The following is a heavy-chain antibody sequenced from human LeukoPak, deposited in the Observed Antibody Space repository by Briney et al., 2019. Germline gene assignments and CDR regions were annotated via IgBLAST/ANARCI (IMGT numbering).Heavy chain of an antibody. D-gene: IGHD3-10*01. Sequence: PSETLSLTCTVSGGSISSSSYYWGWIRQPPGKGLEWIGSIYYSGSTYYNPSLKSRVTISVDTSKNQFSLKLSSVTAADTAVYYCARDGGLSARITMVRGVYFDYWGQGTLVTVSS. CDR2: IYYSGST. CDR1: GGSISSSSYY. J-gene: IGHJ4*02. CDR3: ARDGGLSARITMVRGVYFDY. V-gene: IGHV4-39*07.